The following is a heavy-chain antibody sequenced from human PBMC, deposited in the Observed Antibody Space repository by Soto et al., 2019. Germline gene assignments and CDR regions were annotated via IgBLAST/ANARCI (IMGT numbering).Heavy chain of an antibody. CDR2: IYHSGST. Sequence: SETLSLTCTVSGGSISSGDYYWSWIRQPPGKGLEWIGEIYHSGSTNYNPSLKSRVTISVDKSKNQFSLKLSSVTAADTAVYYCARGSGRQVYNYYGMDVWGQGTTVTVSS. J-gene: IGHJ6*02. V-gene: IGHV4-30-4*01. CDR3: ARGSGRQVYNYYGMDV. CDR1: GGSISSGDYY. D-gene: IGHD3-10*01.